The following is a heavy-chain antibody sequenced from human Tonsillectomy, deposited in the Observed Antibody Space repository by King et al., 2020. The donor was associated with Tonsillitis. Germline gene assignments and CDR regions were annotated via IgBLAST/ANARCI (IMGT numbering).Heavy chain of an antibody. Sequence: VQLVESGGGLVQPGGSLRLSRAASGFTFSSYSMNWVRQAPGKGLEWVSYISSSSSTIYYADSVKGRFTISRDNAKNSLYLQMNSLRAEDTAVYYCARDYRRITMIVVPTRRYYYMDVWGKGTTVTVSS. V-gene: IGHV3-48*01. J-gene: IGHJ6*03. CDR2: ISSSSSTI. CDR1: GFTFSSYS. CDR3: ARDYRRITMIVVPTRRYYYMDV. D-gene: IGHD3-22*01.